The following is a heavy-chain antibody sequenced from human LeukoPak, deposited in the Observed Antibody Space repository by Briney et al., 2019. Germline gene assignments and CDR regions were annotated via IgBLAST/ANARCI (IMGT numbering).Heavy chain of an antibody. Sequence: GGSLRLSCAASGFTFSSYWMSWVRQAPGKGLEWVANIKQDGSEKYYVDSVKGRFTISRDNAKNSLYLQMNSLRAEDTALYYCARTSPTSHFDFWGQGTLVTVSS. D-gene: IGHD3-16*01. V-gene: IGHV3-7*01. CDR3: ARTSPTSHFDF. CDR1: GFTFSSYW. CDR2: IKQDGSEK. J-gene: IGHJ4*02.